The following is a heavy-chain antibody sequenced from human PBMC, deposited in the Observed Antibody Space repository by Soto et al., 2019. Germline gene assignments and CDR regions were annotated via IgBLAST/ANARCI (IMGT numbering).Heavy chain of an antibody. J-gene: IGHJ6*02. V-gene: IGHV3-30*18. CDR1: GFTFSSYG. Sequence: GGSLRLSCAASGFTFSSYGMHWVRQAPGKGLEWVAVISYDGSNKYYADSVKGRFTISRDNSKNTLYLQMNSLRAEDTAVYYCAKDVADLWELRSDYYYYYGMDVWGQGTTVTVSS. D-gene: IGHD1-26*01. CDR3: AKDVADLWELRSDYYYYYGMDV. CDR2: ISYDGSNK.